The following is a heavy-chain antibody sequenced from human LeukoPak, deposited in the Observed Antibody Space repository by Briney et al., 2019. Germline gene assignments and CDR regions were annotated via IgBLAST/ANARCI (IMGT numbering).Heavy chain of an antibody. CDR3: ARDPEYYYDSSGEAMSDY. CDR1: GFTFSSYI. V-gene: IGHV3-21*01. Sequence: GGSLRLSCAASGFTFSSYIMNWVRQAPGKGLEWVSSISSSSSDIYYADSVKGRFTISRDNAKNSLYLQMNSLRAEDTAVYYCARDPEYYYDSSGEAMSDYWGQGTLVTVSS. D-gene: IGHD3-22*01. J-gene: IGHJ4*02. CDR2: ISSSSSDI.